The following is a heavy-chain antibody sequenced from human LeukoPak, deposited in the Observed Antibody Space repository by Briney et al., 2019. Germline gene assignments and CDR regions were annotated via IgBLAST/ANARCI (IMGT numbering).Heavy chain of an antibody. Sequence: ASVKVSCKASGGTFSSYAISWVRQAPGQGLEWMGGIIPIFGTANYAQKFQGRVTITADESTSTAYMELSSLRSEDTAVYYCARPVWAVVKADAFDIWGQGTMVTVSS. D-gene: IGHD4-23*01. J-gene: IGHJ3*02. CDR2: IIPIFGTA. CDR1: GGTFSSYA. V-gene: IGHV1-69*13. CDR3: ARPVWAVVKADAFDI.